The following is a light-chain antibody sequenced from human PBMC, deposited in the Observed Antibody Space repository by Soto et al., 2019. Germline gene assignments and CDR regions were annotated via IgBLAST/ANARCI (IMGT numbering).Light chain of an antibody. Sequence: DIQMTQSPSTLSASVGDRVTITCRASESISGWLAWYQQKPGKAPKLVIFKASTLESVVPSRFSGSGSGTEFTLSISSLQPDDFATYYCQQYNSYPRTFGQGTKVDIK. V-gene: IGKV1-5*03. CDR3: QQYNSYPRT. J-gene: IGKJ1*01. CDR1: ESISGW. CDR2: KAS.